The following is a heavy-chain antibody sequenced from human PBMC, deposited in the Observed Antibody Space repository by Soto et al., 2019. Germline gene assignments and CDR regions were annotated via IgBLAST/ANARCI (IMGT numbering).Heavy chain of an antibody. Sequence: GESLKISCKGSGYSFTSYWISWVRQMPGKGLEWMGRIDPSDSYTNYSPSFQGHVTISADKSISTAYLQWSSLKAPDTAMYYCARGSIAAAGIDWFDPWGQGTLVTVSS. CDR2: IDPSDSYT. J-gene: IGHJ5*02. CDR1: GYSFTSYW. D-gene: IGHD6-13*01. CDR3: ARGSIAAAGIDWFDP. V-gene: IGHV5-10-1*01.